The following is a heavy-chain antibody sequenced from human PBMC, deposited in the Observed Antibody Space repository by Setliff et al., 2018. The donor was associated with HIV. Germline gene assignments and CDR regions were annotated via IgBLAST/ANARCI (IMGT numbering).Heavy chain of an antibody. CDR2: IFPGDSDT. J-gene: IGHJ6*03. D-gene: IGHD2-2*01. CDR3: ARQPGRAAMGRENYYYYYMDV. CDR1: GYRFTSHW. V-gene: IGHV5-51*01. Sequence: PGESLKISCKGSGYRFTSHWIAWVRQMPGKGLEWMGIIFPGDSDTRYSPSFQGQVTISADTSISTAYLQWRSLKASDTAMYYCARQPGRAAMGRENYYYYYMDVWGKGTTVTVSS.